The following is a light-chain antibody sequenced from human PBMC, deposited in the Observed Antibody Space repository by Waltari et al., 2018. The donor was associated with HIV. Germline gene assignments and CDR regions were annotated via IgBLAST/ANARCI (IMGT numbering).Light chain of an antibody. Sequence: QAGLTQPPSVSKGLRQTATLTCTGNSNNVGNQGADWLQQHQGHPPKLLSYRDNKRPSGISERFSASRSGYTASLTITGLQPEDEADYFRSAWDSSLSAVVFGGGTTLTVL. J-gene: IGLJ2*01. CDR2: RDN. V-gene: IGLV10-54*04. CDR3: SAWDSSLSAVV. CDR1: SNNVGNQG.